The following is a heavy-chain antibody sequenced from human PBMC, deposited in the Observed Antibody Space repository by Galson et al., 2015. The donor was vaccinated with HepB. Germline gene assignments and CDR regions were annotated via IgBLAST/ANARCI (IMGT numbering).Heavy chain of an antibody. D-gene: IGHD7-27*01. CDR3: AKEPLGTRIEDDAFDI. Sequence: SLRLSCAASGFTFSSYGMHWVRQAPGKGLEWVAVISYDGSNKYYADSVKGRFTISRDNSKNTLYLQMNSLRAEDTAVYYCAKEPLGTRIEDDAFDIWGQGTMVTVSS. V-gene: IGHV3-30*18. CDR2: ISYDGSNK. CDR1: GFTFSSYG. J-gene: IGHJ3*02.